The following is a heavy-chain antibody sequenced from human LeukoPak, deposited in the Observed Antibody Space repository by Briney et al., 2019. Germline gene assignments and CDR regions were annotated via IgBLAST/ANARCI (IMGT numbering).Heavy chain of an antibody. J-gene: IGHJ6*02. V-gene: IGHV1-2*02. CDR1: GFTFTGSY. Sequence: ASVKVSCKTSGFTFTGSYLHWVRQAPGQGFEWMGWINPNSGGTNYAQKFQGRVTMTRDTSISTGYMELNSLRFDDTAVYYCARVQYSSSPPYGMDVWGQGTTVTVSS. CDR2: INPNSGGT. D-gene: IGHD6-13*01. CDR3: ARVQYSSSPPYGMDV.